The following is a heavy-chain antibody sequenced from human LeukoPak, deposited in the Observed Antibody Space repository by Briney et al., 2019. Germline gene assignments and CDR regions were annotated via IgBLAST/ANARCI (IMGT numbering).Heavy chain of an antibody. Sequence: SETLSLTCTVSGGSISSHYWSWIRQPPGKGLEWIGYIYYSGSTNYNPSLKSRVTISVDTSKNQFSLKLSSVTAADTAVYYCARESDRWTMVRGAGAFDIWGQGTMVTVSS. D-gene: IGHD3-10*01. V-gene: IGHV4-59*11. CDR2: IYYSGST. J-gene: IGHJ3*02. CDR3: ARESDRWTMVRGAGAFDI. CDR1: GGSISSHY.